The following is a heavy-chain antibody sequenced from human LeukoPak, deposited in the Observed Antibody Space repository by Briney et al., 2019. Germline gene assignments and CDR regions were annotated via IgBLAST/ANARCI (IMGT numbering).Heavy chain of an antibody. J-gene: IGHJ4*02. D-gene: IGHD3-22*01. CDR2: ISYDGSNK. CDR3: ARARDSSGYYEY. CDR1: GFTFGSYA. V-gene: IGHV3-30-3*01. Sequence: GGSLRLSCAASGFTFGSYAMHWVRQAPGKGLEWVAVISYDGSNKYYADSVKGRFTISRDNSKNTLYLQMNSLRAEDTAVYYCARARDSSGYYEYWGQGTLVTVSS.